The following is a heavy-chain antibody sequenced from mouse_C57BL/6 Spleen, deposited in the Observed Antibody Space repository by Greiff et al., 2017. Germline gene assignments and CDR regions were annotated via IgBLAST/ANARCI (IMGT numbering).Heavy chain of an antibody. Sequence: QVQLKQPGAELVKPGASVKLSCKASGYTFTSYWMHWVKQRPGQGLEWIGNINPSNGGTNYNEKFKSKATLTVDKCSSTAYMQLSSLTSADSAVYDSARSEGFRYFDVWGKGTTVTVSS. CDR2: INPSNGGT. CDR1: GYTFTSYW. V-gene: IGHV1-53*01. J-gene: IGHJ1*03. CDR3: ARSEGFRYFDV.